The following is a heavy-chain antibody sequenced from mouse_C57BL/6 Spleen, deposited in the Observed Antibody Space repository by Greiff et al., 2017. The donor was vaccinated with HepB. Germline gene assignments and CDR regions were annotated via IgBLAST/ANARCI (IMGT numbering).Heavy chain of an antibody. Sequence: DVKLQESGPELVKPGASVKIPCKASGYTFTDYNMDWVKQSHGKSLEWIGDINPNNGGTIYNQKFKGKATLTVDKSSSTAYMELRSLTSEDTAVYYCARGSYYGSSSNYAMDYWGQGTSVTVSS. CDR3: ARGSYYGSSSNYAMDY. CDR1: GYTFTDYN. CDR2: INPNNGGT. V-gene: IGHV1-18*01. J-gene: IGHJ4*01. D-gene: IGHD1-1*01.